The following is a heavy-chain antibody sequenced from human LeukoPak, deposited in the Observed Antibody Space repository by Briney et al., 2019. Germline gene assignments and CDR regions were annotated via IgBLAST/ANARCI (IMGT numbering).Heavy chain of an antibody. CDR2: IYTSGST. Sequence: PSETLSLTCTVSGVSISSYDWSWIRQPAGKGLEWIGRIYTSGSTNYNTSLKSRVTMSVDTSKNQFSLKLSSVTAADTAVYYCARDHCTNGVCYESRVYFDYWGQGTLVTVSS. CDR3: ARDHCTNGVCYESRVYFDY. CDR1: GVSISSYD. J-gene: IGHJ4*02. V-gene: IGHV4-4*07. D-gene: IGHD2-8*01.